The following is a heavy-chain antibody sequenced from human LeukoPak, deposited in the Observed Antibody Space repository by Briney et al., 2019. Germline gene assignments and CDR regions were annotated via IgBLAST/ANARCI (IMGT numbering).Heavy chain of an antibody. CDR1: GFTLSNYA. CDR2: IGTAGDT. CDR3: ARERLAVAGGGMGYYYGMDV. V-gene: IGHV3-13*01. J-gene: IGHJ6*02. Sequence: GGSLRLSCAASGFTLSNYAMHWVRQPAGEGLEWVSAIGTAGDTFYPGSVKGRFTISRDNAKKSLFLQMNSLRAEDTAVYYCARERLAVAGGGMGYYYGMDVWGQGTTVTVSS. D-gene: IGHD6-19*01.